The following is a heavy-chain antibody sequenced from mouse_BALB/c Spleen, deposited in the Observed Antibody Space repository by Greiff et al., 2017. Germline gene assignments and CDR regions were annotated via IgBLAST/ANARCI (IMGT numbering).Heavy chain of an antibody. D-gene: IGHD2-4*01. CDR1: GYSFTSYY. CDR3: ARAYYDYDGGNAMDY. Sequence: QVQLQQSGPELVKPGASVKISCKASGYSFTSYYIHWVKQRPGQGLEWIGWIFPGSGNTKYNEKFKGKATLTADTSSSTAYMQLSSLTSEDSAVYFCARAYYDYDGGNAMDYWGQGTSVTVSS. CDR2: IFPGSGNT. V-gene: IGHV1-66*01. J-gene: IGHJ4*01.